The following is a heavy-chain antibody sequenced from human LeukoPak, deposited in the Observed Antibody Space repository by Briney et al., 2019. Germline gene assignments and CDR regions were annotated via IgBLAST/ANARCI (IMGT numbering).Heavy chain of an antibody. CDR3: TNGITRAGFGY. CDR1: GGTFSSYA. D-gene: IGHD3-3*01. V-gene: IGHV1-69*05. CDR2: IIPIFGTA. J-gene: IGHJ4*02. Sequence: ASVKVSCKASGGTFSSYAISWVRQAPGQGLEWMGGIIPIFGTANYAQKFQGRVTITTDESTSTAYMELSSLRSEDTAVNYCTNGITRAGFGYWGQGTLVTVSS.